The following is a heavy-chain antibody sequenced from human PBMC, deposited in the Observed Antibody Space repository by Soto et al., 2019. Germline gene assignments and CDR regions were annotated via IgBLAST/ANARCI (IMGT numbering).Heavy chain of an antibody. CDR1: GGSISSGGYY. Sequence: QVQLQESGPGLVKPSQTLSLTCTVSGGSISSGGYYWSWIRQHPGKGLEWIGYIYYSGSTYYNPSLKSRVTISVDTSKNQFSLKLSSVTAADTAVYYCARGLTVTVVVPAAISRYPNWFDPWGQGTLVTVSS. V-gene: IGHV4-31*03. CDR2: IYYSGST. J-gene: IGHJ5*02. D-gene: IGHD2-2*02. CDR3: ARGLTVTVVVPAAISRYPNWFDP.